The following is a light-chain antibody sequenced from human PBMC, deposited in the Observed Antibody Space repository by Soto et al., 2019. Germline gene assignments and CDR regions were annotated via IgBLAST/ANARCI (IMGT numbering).Light chain of an antibody. Sequence: EIVLTQSPGTLSMSPGERATLSCRASQSISSNYLAWYQQKPGQAPRLLIYGASSRATGIPDRFSGSGSGTDFTLTISRREAEEFAVYYCQQYGSSPRTFGQGTKEEFK. J-gene: IGKJ1*01. CDR2: GAS. CDR1: QSISSNY. V-gene: IGKV3-20*01. CDR3: QQYGSSPRT.